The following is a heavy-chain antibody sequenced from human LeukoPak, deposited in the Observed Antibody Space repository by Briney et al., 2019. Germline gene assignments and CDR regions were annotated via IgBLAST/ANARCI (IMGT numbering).Heavy chain of an antibody. J-gene: IGHJ4*02. CDR1: GYSFNSYW. CDR3: ARPYYYGSGSYYNSQYYFDY. V-gene: IGHV5-51*01. D-gene: IGHD3-10*01. CDR2: IYPGDSDT. Sequence: GESLKISCKGSGYSFNSYWIGWVRQMPGKGLEWMGIIYPGDSDTRYSPSFQGQVTVSADKSISTAYLQWSSRKASDTAMYYCARPYYYGSGSYYNSQYYFDYWGQGTLVTVSS.